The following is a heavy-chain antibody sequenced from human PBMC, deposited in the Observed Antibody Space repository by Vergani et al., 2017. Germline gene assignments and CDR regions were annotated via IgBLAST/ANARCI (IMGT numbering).Heavy chain of an antibody. Sequence: EVQLLESGGGLVQPGGSLILSCAASGFTFSSYAMSWVRQAPGKGREWVSAIGGSGGSTYYADSVKGRFTISRDNSKNTLYLQMNSLRAEDTAVYYCAKDVEATGDYWGQGTLVTVSS. CDR1: GFTFSSYA. CDR2: IGGSGGST. V-gene: IGHV3-23*01. CDR3: AKDVEATGDY. J-gene: IGHJ4*02. D-gene: IGHD5-12*01.